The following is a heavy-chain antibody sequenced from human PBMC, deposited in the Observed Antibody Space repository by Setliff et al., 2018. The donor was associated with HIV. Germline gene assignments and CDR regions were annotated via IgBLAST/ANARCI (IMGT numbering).Heavy chain of an antibody. J-gene: IGHJ4*02. CDR1: GGSISSSTYY. CDR3: ARHKGFGEFYFDY. CDR2: IFYTGST. D-gene: IGHD3-10*01. V-gene: IGHV4-39*01. Sequence: PSETLSLTCSVSGGSISSSTYYWGWIRQPPGKGLEWIGDIFYTGSTYYNPSLKSRVTISVDTSKNQFSLKLSSVTAADTAVYYCARHKGFGEFYFDYWGQGTLVTVSS.